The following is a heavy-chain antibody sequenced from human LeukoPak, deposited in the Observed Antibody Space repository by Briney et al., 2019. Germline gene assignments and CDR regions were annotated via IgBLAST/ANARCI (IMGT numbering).Heavy chain of an antibody. J-gene: IGHJ4*02. CDR1: GFSFSNYD. Sequence: GGSLRLSCAASGFSFSNYDMHWVRQAPGKGLEWVAIISYDGRDKFYEDSVKGRFTISRDNSKNTLYLQMNNLRAEDTAVYYCAKPTTVLTSYYFDYWGQGTLVTVSS. CDR3: AKPTTVLTSYYFDY. CDR2: ISYDGRDK. D-gene: IGHD4-23*01. V-gene: IGHV3-30*18.